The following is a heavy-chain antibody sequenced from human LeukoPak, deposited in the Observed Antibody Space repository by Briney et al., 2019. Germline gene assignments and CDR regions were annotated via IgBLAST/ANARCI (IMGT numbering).Heavy chain of an antibody. CDR3: ARHGSRSIVVVPAARPHAFDI. Sequence: SETLSLTCAVYGGSFSGYYWSWIRQPPGKGLEWIGEINHSGSTNYNPSLKSRVTISVDTSKNQFSLKLSSVTAADTAVYYCARHGSRSIVVVPAARPHAFDIWGQGTMVTVSS. J-gene: IGHJ3*02. CDR1: GGSFSGYY. V-gene: IGHV4-34*01. CDR2: INHSGST. D-gene: IGHD2-2*01.